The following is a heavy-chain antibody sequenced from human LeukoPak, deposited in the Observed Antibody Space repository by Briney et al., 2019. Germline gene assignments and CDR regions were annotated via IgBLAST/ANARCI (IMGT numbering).Heavy chain of an antibody. CDR1: GFTFSSYS. V-gene: IGHV3-21*01. Sequence: PGGSLRPSCAASGFTFSSYSMNWVRQAPGKGLEWVSSISSSSSYIYYAGSVKGRFTISRDNAKNSMYLQMNSLRAEDTAVYYCARRADCSSTSCAFDYWGQGTLVTVAS. CDR3: ARRADCSSTSCAFDY. D-gene: IGHD2-2*01. J-gene: IGHJ4*02. CDR2: ISSSSSYI.